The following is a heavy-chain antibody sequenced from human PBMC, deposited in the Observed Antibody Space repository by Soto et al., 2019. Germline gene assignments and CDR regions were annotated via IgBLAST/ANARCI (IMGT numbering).Heavy chain of an antibody. Sequence: PGGSLRLSCAASGFIFTRYSMNWVRQAPGKGLEWVSSISSSSSYIYYADSVKGRFTISRDNAKNSLYLQMNSLRAEDTAVHYCARDDYSNYIQYWGQGTLVTVSS. CDR2: ISSSSSYI. V-gene: IGHV3-21*01. CDR1: GFIFTRYS. CDR3: ARDDYSNYIQY. J-gene: IGHJ4*02. D-gene: IGHD4-4*01.